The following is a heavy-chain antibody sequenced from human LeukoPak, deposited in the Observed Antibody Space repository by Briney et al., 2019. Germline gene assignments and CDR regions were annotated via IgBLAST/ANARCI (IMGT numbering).Heavy chain of an antibody. J-gene: IGHJ3*02. V-gene: IGHV4-59*08. CDR1: GGSISSYY. D-gene: IGHD3-9*01. CDR3: VTYYDILTGNDAFDI. CDR2: IYYSGCT. Sequence: SETLSLTCTVSGGSISSYYWSWIRQPPGKGLEWIGYIYYSGCTNYNPSLKSRVTISVDTSKNQFSLKLSSVTAADTAVYYCVTYYDILTGNDAFDIWGQGTMVTVSS.